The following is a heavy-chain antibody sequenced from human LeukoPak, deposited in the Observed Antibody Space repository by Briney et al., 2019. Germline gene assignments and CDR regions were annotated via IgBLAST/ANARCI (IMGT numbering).Heavy chain of an antibody. CDR2: INPSGGST. J-gene: IGHJ6*03. Sequence: ASVKVSCKASGYTFTSYYMHWVRQAPGQGLEWMGIINPSGGSTSYAQKFQGRVTMTRDTSTSTVYMELSSLRSEDTAVYYCARARQRQYCGSTSCLLPPYYYYYMDVWGKGTTVTVSS. D-gene: IGHD2-2*01. V-gene: IGHV1-46*03. CDR1: GYTFTSYY. CDR3: ARARQRQYCGSTSCLLPPYYYYYMDV.